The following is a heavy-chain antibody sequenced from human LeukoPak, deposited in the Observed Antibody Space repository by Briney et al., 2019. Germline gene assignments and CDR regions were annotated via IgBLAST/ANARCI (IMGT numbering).Heavy chain of an antibody. D-gene: IGHD2-15*01. CDR1: GGSISSYY. CDR3: ARLTNLVVVRAFDI. J-gene: IGHJ3*02. Sequence: SETLSLTCTVSGGSISSYYWSWIRQPPGKGLEWIGYIYYSGSTNYNPSLKSRVTISVDTSKNQFSLKLSSVTAADTAVYYCARLTNLVVVRAFDIWGQGTTVTVSS. CDR2: IYYSGST. V-gene: IGHV4-59*08.